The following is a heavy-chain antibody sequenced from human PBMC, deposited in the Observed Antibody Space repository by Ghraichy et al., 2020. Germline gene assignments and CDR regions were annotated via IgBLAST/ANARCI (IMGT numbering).Heavy chain of an antibody. Sequence: SQTLSLTCAVYGGSFSGYYWSWIRQPPGKGLEWIGEINHSGSTNYNPSLKSRVTISFDTPKNQISLKMSSVTGADTAVYYCGKPHGYYYGSGAPLDYWGQGTPVAVSS. CDR3: GKPHGYYYGSGAPLDY. V-gene: IGHV4-34*01. D-gene: IGHD3-10*01. CDR1: GGSFSGYY. J-gene: IGHJ4*02. CDR2: INHSGST.